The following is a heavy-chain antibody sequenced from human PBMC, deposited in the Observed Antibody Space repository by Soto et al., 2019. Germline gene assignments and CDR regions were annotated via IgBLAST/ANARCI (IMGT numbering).Heavy chain of an antibody. J-gene: IGHJ4*02. D-gene: IGHD6-13*01. CDR3: ASHLVMSGTRGFDN. Sequence: ETLSHTCAVSSGSIFSSNWWSWVRQPPGKGLEWIGETRNSGGANYNPSLQSRVTITVDRSKNHFFLELRSVTAADTAVYYCASHLVMSGTRGFDNWGLGALVTVSS. V-gene: IGHV4-4*02. CDR1: SGSIFSSNW. CDR2: TRNSGGA.